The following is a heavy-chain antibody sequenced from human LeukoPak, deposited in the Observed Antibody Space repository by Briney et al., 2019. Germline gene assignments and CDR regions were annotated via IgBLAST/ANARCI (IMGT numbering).Heavy chain of an antibody. CDR3: ARGPHIAAAGTGPQTY. D-gene: IGHD6-13*01. V-gene: IGHV1-2*02. Sequence: GASVKVSCNTSGYTFTGYYLHWVRQAPGQGLEWMGWINPNSGATDYAQRLQGRVTMTRDTSISTAYMELNSLTSDDTAVYFCARGPHIAAAGTGPQTYWGQGTLVTVSS. CDR2: INPNSGAT. J-gene: IGHJ4*02. CDR1: GYTFTGYY.